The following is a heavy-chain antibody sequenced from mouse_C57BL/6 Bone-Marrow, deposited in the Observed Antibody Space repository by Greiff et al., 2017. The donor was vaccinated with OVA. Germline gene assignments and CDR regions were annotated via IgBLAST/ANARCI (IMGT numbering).Heavy chain of an antibody. CDR3: ARRDYSNFYWYIDV. CDR1: GFTFSDYG. J-gene: IGHJ1*03. Sequence: EVKLVESGGGLVKPGGSMKLSCAASGFTFSDYGMHWVRQAPEQGLEWVAYISSGSSTIYYAATVKGRFTISSVNAENTLFLQMTSLRTEDTAMYYCARRDYSNFYWYIDVWGTGTTVTVSS. V-gene: IGHV5-17*01. CDR2: ISSGSSTI. D-gene: IGHD2-5*01.